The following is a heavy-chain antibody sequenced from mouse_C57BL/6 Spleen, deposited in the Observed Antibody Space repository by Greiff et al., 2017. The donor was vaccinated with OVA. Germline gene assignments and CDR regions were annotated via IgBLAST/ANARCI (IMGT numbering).Heavy chain of an antibody. Sequence: EVKLMESGPGMVKPSQSLSLTCTVTGSSITSGYDWHWIRHFPGNKLEWMGYISYSGSTNYNPSLKSRISITHDTSKNHFFLKLNSVTTEDTATDDCARGDYGNYGFAYWGQGTLVTVSA. CDR3: ARGDYGNYGFAY. V-gene: IGHV3-1*01. CDR1: GSSITSGYD. J-gene: IGHJ3*01. CDR2: ISYSGST. D-gene: IGHD2-1*01.